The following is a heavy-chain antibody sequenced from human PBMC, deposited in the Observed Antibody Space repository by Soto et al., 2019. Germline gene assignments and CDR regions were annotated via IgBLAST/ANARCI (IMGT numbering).Heavy chain of an antibody. CDR2: ISGSGGST. CDR3: AKGGSYYDFWSGYSIGLFDY. V-gene: IGHV3-23*01. Sequence: PGGSLRLSCAASGFTFSSYAMSWVRQAPGKGLEWVSAISGSGGSTYYADSVKGRFTISRDNSKNTLYLQMNSLRAEDTAVYYCAKGGSYYDFWSGYSIGLFDYWGQGTLVTVLL. D-gene: IGHD3-3*01. J-gene: IGHJ4*02. CDR1: GFTFSSYA.